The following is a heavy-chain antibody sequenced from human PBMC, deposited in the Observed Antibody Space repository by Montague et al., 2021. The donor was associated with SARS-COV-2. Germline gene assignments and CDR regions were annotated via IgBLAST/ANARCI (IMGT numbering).Heavy chain of an antibody. J-gene: IGHJ3*02. CDR1: GGSISYGGYY. CDR2: MYDSGST. V-gene: IGHV4-31*03. CDR3: ARGDGVVVAAPYI. D-gene: IGHD2-15*01. Sequence: TLSLTCTVSGGSISYGGYYCSWIRQHPGKCLEWIGYMYDSGSTYYNPSLTSRVTMSLDTSKNQFSLKLSSVTAADTAVYYCARGDGVVVAAPYIWGQGKMVTVSS.